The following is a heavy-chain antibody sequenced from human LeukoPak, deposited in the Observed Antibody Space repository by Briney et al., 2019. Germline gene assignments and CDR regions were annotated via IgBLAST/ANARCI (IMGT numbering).Heavy chain of an antibody. CDR3: ARAVDTAMVTPDY. V-gene: IGHV1-46*01. CDR1: GYTFTRNY. Sequence: ASVKVSCKASGYTFTRNYMHWVRQAPGQGLEWMGIINPSGGSTTYAQKFQGRVTMTTDTSTSTAYMELRSLRSDDTAVYYCARAVDTAMVTPDYWGQGTLVTVSS. D-gene: IGHD5-18*01. J-gene: IGHJ4*02. CDR2: INPSGGST.